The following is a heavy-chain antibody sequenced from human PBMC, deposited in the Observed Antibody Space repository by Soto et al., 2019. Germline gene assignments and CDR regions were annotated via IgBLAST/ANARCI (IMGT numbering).Heavy chain of an antibody. CDR3: ARARLVVEGRFDY. CDR2: ISSDGSNT. Sequence: GGSLRLSCAASGFTFSSYWMHWVRQAPGKGLVWVSRISSDGSNTSYADSVKGRFTISRDNAKNSLYLDMNGLRAEDTAVYYCARARLVVEGRFDYWGQGTLVTVSS. D-gene: IGHD3-22*01. J-gene: IGHJ4*02. V-gene: IGHV3-74*01. CDR1: GFTFSSYW.